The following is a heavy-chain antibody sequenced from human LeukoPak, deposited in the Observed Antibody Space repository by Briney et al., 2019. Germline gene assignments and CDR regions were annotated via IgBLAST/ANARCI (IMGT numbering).Heavy chain of an antibody. V-gene: IGHV1-69*06. CDR2: IIPIFGTA. Sequence: SVKVSCKASGGTFSSYAISWVRQAPGQGLEWMGGIIPIFGTANYAQKFQGRVTITADKSTSTAYMELSSLRSEDTAVYYCAREKDIVVVPAARGGFDYWAREPWSPSPQ. CDR3: AREKDIVVVPAARGGFDY. D-gene: IGHD2-2*01. CDR1: GGTFSSYA. J-gene: IGHJ4*02.